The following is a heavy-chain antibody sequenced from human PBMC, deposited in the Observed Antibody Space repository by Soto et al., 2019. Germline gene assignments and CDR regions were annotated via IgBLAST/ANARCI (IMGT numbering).Heavy chain of an antibody. Sequence: EVQLLESGGGLVQPGGSLRLSCAASGFTFSSYAMSWVRQAPGKGLEWVSAISGSGGSTYYADSVKGRFTISRDNSKNTLYLQMNSLRAEDTAVYYCAKHLADYDSGSFRWLDPWGQGTLVTVSS. D-gene: IGHD3-10*01. CDR2: ISGSGGST. V-gene: IGHV3-23*01. CDR3: AKHLADYDSGSFRWLDP. CDR1: GFTFSSYA. J-gene: IGHJ5*02.